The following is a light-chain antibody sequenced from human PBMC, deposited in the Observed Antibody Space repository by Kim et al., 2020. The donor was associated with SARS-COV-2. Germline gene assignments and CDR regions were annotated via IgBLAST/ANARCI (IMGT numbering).Light chain of an antibody. CDR1: SLRSYY. CDR2: GKN. J-gene: IGLJ2*01. V-gene: IGLV3-19*01. Sequence: SSELTQDPAVSVALGQTVRITCQGDSLRSYYASWYQQKPGQAPLLVIYGKNNRPSGIPDRFSGSSSGNTASLTITGAQAEDEADYYCKSRDSSGKVVFGGGTQLPS. CDR3: KSRDSSGKVV.